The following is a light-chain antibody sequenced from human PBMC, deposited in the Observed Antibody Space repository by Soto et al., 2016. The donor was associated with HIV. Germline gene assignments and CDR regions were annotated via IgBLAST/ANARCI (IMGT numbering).Light chain of an antibody. CDR1: QSINKW. J-gene: IGKJ1*01. CDR2: KAS. CDR3: QQYNSYPWT. V-gene: IGKV1-5*03. Sequence: DIRMTQSPSTLSASLGDRDTITCRASQSINKWLAWYQQKPGKAPNLLIYKASTSQSGVPSTFSGSGSGTEFTLIISSLQPDDFATYYCQQYNSYPWTFGQGTKVEIK.